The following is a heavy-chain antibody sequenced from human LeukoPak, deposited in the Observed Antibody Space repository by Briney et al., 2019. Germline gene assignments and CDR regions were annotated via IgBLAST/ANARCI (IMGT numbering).Heavy chain of an antibody. D-gene: IGHD3-22*01. J-gene: IGHJ4*02. CDR3: ARDRYYYDSSSYRFDY. Sequence: KPSETLSLTCSVSGGSISSYYWSWLRQPAGKGLEWIGRIYTSGSTNYNPSLKSRVTMSVDTSKNQFSLKLSSVTAADTAVYYCARDRYYYDSSSYRFDYWGRGTLVTVSS. CDR2: IYTSGST. V-gene: IGHV4-4*07. CDR1: GGSISSYY.